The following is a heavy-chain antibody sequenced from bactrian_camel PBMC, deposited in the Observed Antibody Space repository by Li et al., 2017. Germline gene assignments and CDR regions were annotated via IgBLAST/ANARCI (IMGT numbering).Heavy chain of an antibody. CDR3: AADSSSWYHYYR. CDR2: IFANGGT. D-gene: IGHD6*01. Sequence: QLVESGGGSVQAGMSLRLSCAASGYTSKICSWNWYRQPPGKSRELVSSIFANGGTHYADSVRGRFTISKDVAKNTLYLQMNSLKSDDTAMYFCAADSSSWYHYYRWGRGTQVTVS. V-gene: IGHV3S6*01. CDR1: GYTSKICS. J-gene: IGHJ4*01.